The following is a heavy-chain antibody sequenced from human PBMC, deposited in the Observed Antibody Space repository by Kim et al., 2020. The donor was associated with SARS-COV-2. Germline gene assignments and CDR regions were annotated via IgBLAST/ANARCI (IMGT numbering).Heavy chain of an antibody. J-gene: IGHJ4*02. CDR2: ISGSGGSP. V-gene: IGHV3-23*01. D-gene: IGHD3-10*01. Sequence: GGSLRLSCAASGFTFSSYAMSWVRQAPGKGLEWVSAISGSGGSPYYADSVKGRFTISRDNSKNTLYLQMNSLRAEDPAVYYCAKPMVRGVTHLFDYWGQGTLVTVSS. CDR1: GFTFSSYA. CDR3: AKPMVRGVTHLFDY.